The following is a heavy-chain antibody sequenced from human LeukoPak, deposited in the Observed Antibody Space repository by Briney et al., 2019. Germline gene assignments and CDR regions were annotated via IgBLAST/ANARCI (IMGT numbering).Heavy chain of an antibody. J-gene: IGHJ5*02. Sequence: SETLSLTCTVSGGSITRGSFYWGWIRQPPGKGLEWIASVYYSGDTYYNPSLESQVTISVDTPRNQFSLKLNSVTAADTAVYYCARVSCSGGACPVGSWFDPWGQGTLVTVSS. D-gene: IGHD2-15*01. CDR1: GGSITRGSFY. CDR3: ARVSCSGGACPVGSWFDP. V-gene: IGHV4-39*01. CDR2: VYYSGDT.